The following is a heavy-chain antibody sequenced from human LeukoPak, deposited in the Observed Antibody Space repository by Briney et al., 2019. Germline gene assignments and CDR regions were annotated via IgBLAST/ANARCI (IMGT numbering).Heavy chain of an antibody. CDR1: GFTFRSYW. CDR2: IKSDGSST. CDR3: ARGDPTVTTTGSGGLDI. J-gene: IGHJ3*02. V-gene: IGHV3-74*01. Sequence: GGSLRLSCAASGFTFRSYWMHWVRLPPGKGLVWVSRIKSDGSSTSYADFVKGRFTISRDNAKNTLYLQMNSLRAEDTAVYYCARGDPTVTTTGSGGLDIWGQGTMVAVSS. D-gene: IGHD4-17*01.